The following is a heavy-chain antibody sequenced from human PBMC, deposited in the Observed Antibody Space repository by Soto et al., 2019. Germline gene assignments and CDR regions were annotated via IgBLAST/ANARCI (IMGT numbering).Heavy chain of an antibody. CDR3: ARGRGAENTLYYSSVTAV. Sequence: PSETLSLTCTFSDCYSSSSSYCLGWNRQPPGKGMEWIGEIKHSGSTYYNPSLKSRVTISVDKSKKQFSLKLNSVTAADTAVYYCARGRGAENTLYYSSVTAVWGQGTTVTVSS. CDR1: DCYSSSSSYC. J-gene: IGHJ6*02. CDR2: IKHSGST. D-gene: IGHD3-16*01. V-gene: IGHV4-39*07.